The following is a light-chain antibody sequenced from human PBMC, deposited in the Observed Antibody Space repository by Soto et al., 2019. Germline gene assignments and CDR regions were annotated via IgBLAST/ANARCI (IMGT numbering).Light chain of an antibody. CDR1: QSVRSY. CDR2: DAS. CDR3: QQRTNWPSSS. Sequence: EIVLTQSPATLSLSPGERATLSCRASQSVRSYLAWYQQKPGQAPRRLIHDASSRATGIPARFSGSGSGTDFTLTISSLEPEDFAVYYCQQRTNWPSSSFGQGTRLEIK. J-gene: IGKJ5*01. V-gene: IGKV3-11*01.